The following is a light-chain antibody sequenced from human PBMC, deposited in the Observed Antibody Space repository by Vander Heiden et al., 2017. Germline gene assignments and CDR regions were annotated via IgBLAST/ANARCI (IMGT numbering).Light chain of an antibody. CDR3: QQRSNWPLT. V-gene: IGKV3-11*01. J-gene: IGKJ4*01. CDR1: QSVSSY. Sequence: EIVLTQSPATLSLSPGESATLSCRASQSVSSYLAWYQQKPGQAPRLLIYDASNRATGIPARFSGSGSGTDFTLTISNLEPEDFALYYCQQRSNWPLTFGGGTKVEIK. CDR2: DAS.